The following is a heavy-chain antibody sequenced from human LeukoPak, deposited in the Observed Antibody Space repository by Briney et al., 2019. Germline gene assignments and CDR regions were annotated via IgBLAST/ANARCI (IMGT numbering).Heavy chain of an antibody. Sequence: SETLSLTCAVYGGSFSGYYWSWIRQPPGKGLEWIGEINHSGSTNYNPSLKSRVTISVDTSKNQFSLKLSSVTAADTAVYYCARVRSTGAFDIWGQGTMITVSS. V-gene: IGHV4-34*01. D-gene: IGHD2-2*01. CDR1: GGSFSGYY. CDR2: INHSGST. J-gene: IGHJ3*02. CDR3: ARVRSTGAFDI.